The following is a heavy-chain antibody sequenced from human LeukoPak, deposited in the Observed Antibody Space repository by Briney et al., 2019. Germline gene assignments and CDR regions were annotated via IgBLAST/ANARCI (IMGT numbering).Heavy chain of an antibody. J-gene: IGHJ3*02. D-gene: IGHD4-23*01. V-gene: IGHV4-39*07. Sequence: SETLSPTCTVSGGSISSSSYYWGWIRQPPGKGLEWIGSIYYSGSTYYNPSLKSRVTILVDTSKNQFSLKLSSVTAADTAVYYCARGRRGGPRGDAFDIWGQGTMVTVSS. CDR3: ARGRRGGPRGDAFDI. CDR2: IYYSGST. CDR1: GGSISSSSYY.